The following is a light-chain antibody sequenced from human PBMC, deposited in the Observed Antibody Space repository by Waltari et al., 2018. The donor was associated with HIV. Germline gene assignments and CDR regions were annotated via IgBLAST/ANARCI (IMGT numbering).Light chain of an antibody. Sequence: QSVLPQPPSVSGAPGHRVTISCTGSSSNIGAGYDVHWYQQLPGTAPKLLIFVNTNRPSGVPDRCSGSKSGPAASLAITGLQPDDETDYYCQSYDRSLSNWVFGGGTKLTVL. V-gene: IGLV1-40*01. J-gene: IGLJ3*02. CDR1: SSNIGAGYD. CDR3: QSYDRSLSNWV. CDR2: VNT.